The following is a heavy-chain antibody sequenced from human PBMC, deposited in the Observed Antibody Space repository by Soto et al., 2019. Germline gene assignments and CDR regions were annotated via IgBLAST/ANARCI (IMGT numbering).Heavy chain of an antibody. CDR2: INHRGCT. Sequence: QVHLQQWGAGLLKPSETLSLTCAVYGESFIGYYWTWIRQPPGKGLEWIGEINHRGCTNYNPSLKSRVTISIDTSKNQFSLKLSSVTAADTSVYYCARTDIVTTNWFDPWGQGTLVTVSS. J-gene: IGHJ5*02. V-gene: IGHV4-34*02. D-gene: IGHD5-12*01. CDR1: GESFIGYY. CDR3: ARTDIVTTNWFDP.